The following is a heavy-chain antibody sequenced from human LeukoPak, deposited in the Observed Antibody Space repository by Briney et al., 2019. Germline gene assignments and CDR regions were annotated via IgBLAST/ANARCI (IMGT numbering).Heavy chain of an antibody. CDR2: SNHSGST. J-gene: IGHJ4*02. V-gene: IGHV4-39*07. CDR3: ASSTTGTKYRLSYLRLNY. Sequence: SETLSLTCTVSGGSISSSRHYWSWIRQPPGKGLEWIGESNHSGSTNYNPSLKSRVTISVDTSKNQFSLKLSSVTAADTAVYYCASSTTGTKYRLSYLRLNYWGQGTLVTVSS. D-gene: IGHD1-7*01. CDR1: GGSISSSRHY.